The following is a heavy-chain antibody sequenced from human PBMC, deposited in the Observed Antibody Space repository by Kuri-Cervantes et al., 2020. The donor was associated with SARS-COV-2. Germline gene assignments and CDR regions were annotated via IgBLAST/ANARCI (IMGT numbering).Heavy chain of an antibody. CDR2: IWYDGSNK. V-gene: IGHV3-33*08. Sequence: GESLKISCAASGFTFSSYAMSWVRQAPGKGLEWVAVIWYDGSNKYDADSVKGRFTISRDNSKNTLYLQMNSLRAEDTAVYYCARDWETYSGSYISGYWGQGTLVTVSS. CDR3: ARDWETYSGSYISGY. J-gene: IGHJ4*02. CDR1: GFTFSSYA. D-gene: IGHD1-26*01.